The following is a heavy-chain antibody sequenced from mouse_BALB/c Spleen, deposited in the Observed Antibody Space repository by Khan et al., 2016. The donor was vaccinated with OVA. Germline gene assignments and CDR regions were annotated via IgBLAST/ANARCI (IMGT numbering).Heavy chain of an antibody. V-gene: IGHV2-9*02. Sequence: QMQLEESGPGLVAPSQSLSITCTVSGFSLTSYGVHWVRQPPGKGLEWLGVIWAGGSTNYNSALMSRLSISKDNSKSQVFLKMTRLQTDDTARYYCARLEDIWGQGTTLTVSS. CDR2: IWAGGST. J-gene: IGHJ2*01. CDR1: GFSLTSYG. D-gene: IGHD1-3*01. CDR3: ARLEDI.